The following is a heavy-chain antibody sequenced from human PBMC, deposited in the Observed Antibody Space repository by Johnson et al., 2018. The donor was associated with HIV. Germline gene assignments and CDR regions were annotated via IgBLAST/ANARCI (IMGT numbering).Heavy chain of an antibody. CDR2: IGTAGDT. CDR1: GFTFSSYD. D-gene: IGHD3-16*02. J-gene: IGHJ3*02. V-gene: IGHV3-13*01. CDR3: ATISVSPSRVNDAFEI. Sequence: EKLVESGGDVVQPGGSLRLSCAASGFTFSSYDMHWVRQATGKGLEWVSAIGTAGDTYYPGSVKGRFTISRENAKNSLYLQMNSLRAEDTAVYYCATISVSPSRVNDAFEIWGQGTMVTGSS.